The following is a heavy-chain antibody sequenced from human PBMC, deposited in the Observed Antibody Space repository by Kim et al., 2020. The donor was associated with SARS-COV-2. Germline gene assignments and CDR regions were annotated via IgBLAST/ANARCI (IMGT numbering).Heavy chain of an antibody. J-gene: IGHJ1*01. CDR2: IYYSGST. CDR3: ASGPGGIAAAGGAEYFQH. V-gene: IGHV4-59*01. Sequence: SETLSLTCTVSGGSISSYYWSWIRQPPGKGLEWIGYIYYSGSTNYNPSLKSRVTISVDTSKNQFSLKLSSVTAADTAVYYCASGPGGIAAAGGAEYFQHLGQGTLVTVSS. D-gene: IGHD6-13*01. CDR1: GGSISSYY.